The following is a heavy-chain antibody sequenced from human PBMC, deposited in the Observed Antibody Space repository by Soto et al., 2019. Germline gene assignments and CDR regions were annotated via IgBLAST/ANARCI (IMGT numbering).Heavy chain of an antibody. Sequence: GGSLRLSCAASGFTFSSYAMSWVRQAPGKGLEWVSSISGSGGGTYYADSVKGRFTISRDNSKNTLYLQMNSLRAEDTAVYYCAKRSGSYFYFDYWGQGTLVTVSS. D-gene: IGHD1-26*01. CDR3: AKRSGSYFYFDY. CDR1: GFTFSSYA. CDR2: ISGSGGGT. V-gene: IGHV3-23*01. J-gene: IGHJ4*02.